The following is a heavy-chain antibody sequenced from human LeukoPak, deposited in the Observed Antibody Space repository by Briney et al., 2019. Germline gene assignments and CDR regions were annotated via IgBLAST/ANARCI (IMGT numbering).Heavy chain of an antibody. CDR1: GFIFDDYA. Sequence: GRSLRLSCEASGFIFDDYAMHWVRQAPGKGLEWVSGITWNSNTRVYADSMKGRFTISRDNARNSLYLQMNSLRAEDTALYYCAKDSPYSSSWSRAFDIWGQGTMVTVSS. J-gene: IGHJ3*02. D-gene: IGHD6-13*01. V-gene: IGHV3-9*01. CDR3: AKDSPYSSSWSRAFDI. CDR2: ITWNSNTR.